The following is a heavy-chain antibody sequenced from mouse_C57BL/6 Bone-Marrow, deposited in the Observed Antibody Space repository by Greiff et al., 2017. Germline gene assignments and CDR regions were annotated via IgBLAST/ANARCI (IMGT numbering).Heavy chain of an antibody. CDR3: ARWGTVVASFDY. D-gene: IGHD1-1*01. CDR1: GYTFTNYW. V-gene: IGHV1-63*01. CDR2: IYPGGGYT. Sequence: QVHVKQSGAELVRPGTSVKMSCKASGYTFTNYWIGWAKQRPGHGLEWIGDIYPGGGYTNYNEKFKGKATLTADKSSSTAYMQFSSLTSEDSAIYYCARWGTVVASFDYWGQGTTLTVSS. J-gene: IGHJ2*01.